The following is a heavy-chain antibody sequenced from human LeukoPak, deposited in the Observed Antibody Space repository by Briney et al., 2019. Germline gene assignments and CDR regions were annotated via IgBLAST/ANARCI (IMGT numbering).Heavy chain of an antibody. J-gene: IGHJ6*03. CDR3: ARHFNFIYYMDV. CDR1: GYNFGIHW. CDR2: IYPDDSDT. D-gene: IGHD1-1*01. Sequence: GESLQISCKGSGYNFGIHWIAWVRQMPGKGLEWMGIIYPDDSDTRYGPSFEGQVTISADKSTNTAYLQWSSLKASDTAIYYCARHFNFIYYMDVWGKGTTVTVSS. V-gene: IGHV5-51*01.